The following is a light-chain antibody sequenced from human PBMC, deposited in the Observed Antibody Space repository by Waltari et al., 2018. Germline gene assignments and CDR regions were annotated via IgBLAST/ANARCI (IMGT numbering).Light chain of an antibody. Sequence: EIGLTQSPGCLSLSPGERPTLSCRASQSVSSSYLAWYQQKPGQAPRLLIYGASSRATGIPDRFSGSGSGTDFTLTISRLEPEDFAVYYCQQYGSSPKLTFGGGTKVEIK. CDR2: GAS. CDR3: QQYGSSPKLT. CDR1: QSVSSSY. J-gene: IGKJ4*01. V-gene: IGKV3-20*01.